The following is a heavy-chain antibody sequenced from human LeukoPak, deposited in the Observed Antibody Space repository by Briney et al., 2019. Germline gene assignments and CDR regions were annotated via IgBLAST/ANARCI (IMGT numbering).Heavy chain of an antibody. D-gene: IGHD2-2*01. CDR3: VRGQCSSSGCSTRVSGLDV. J-gene: IGHJ3*01. CDR2: IHSPGDT. V-gene: IGHV3-13*01. Sequence: GGSLRLSFAASGFIFSSYNMHWFRQATGKVLNWFSPIHSPGDTHYAGSVKGRVTISRDNAENSVYLQLNSLRAGDTAVYYCVRGQCSSSGCSTRVSGLDVWGQGTVVTVFS. CDR1: GFIFSSYN.